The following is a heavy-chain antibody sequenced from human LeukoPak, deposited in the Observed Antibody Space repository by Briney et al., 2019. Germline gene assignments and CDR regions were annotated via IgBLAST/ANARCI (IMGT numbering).Heavy chain of an antibody. Sequence: GGSLRLSCAASGFTFSDHYMDWVRQAPGKGLEWVSYISSSSSTIYYADSVKGRFTISRDNAKNSLYLQMNSLRDEDTAVYYCARDLNWYFDLWGRGTLVTVSS. CDR2: ISSSSSTI. CDR3: ARDLNWYFDL. J-gene: IGHJ2*01. V-gene: IGHV3-48*02. CDR1: GFTFSDHY.